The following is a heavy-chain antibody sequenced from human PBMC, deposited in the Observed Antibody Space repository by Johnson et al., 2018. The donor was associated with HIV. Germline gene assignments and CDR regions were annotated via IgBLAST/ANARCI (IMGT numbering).Heavy chain of an antibody. CDR3: AKVARYGGSGWVDAFDI. V-gene: IGHV3-20*04. Sequence: MLLVESGGGLVQPGGSLRLSCAASGFTFDDYGMSWVRQAPGKGLEWVSGINWNGGSTGYADSLTGRFPISRDNSKNTLYLKMNSLRADDTAVYYCAKVARYGGSGWVDAFDIWGQGTMVTVS. CDR1: GFTFDDYG. CDR2: INWNGGST. D-gene: IGHD6-19*01. J-gene: IGHJ3*02.